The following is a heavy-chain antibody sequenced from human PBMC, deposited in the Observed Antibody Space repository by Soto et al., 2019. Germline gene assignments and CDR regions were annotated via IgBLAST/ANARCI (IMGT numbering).Heavy chain of an antibody. Sequence: SETLSLTCTVSGPSISSTNYSWGWICQPPGKGLEWIGSVYYSENTYYNPSLKSRVTISVDTSKNLFSLKLTSVTAADAAMYYCARPQFSGTYHDTFNIWGQGTMVS. CDR2: VYYSENT. J-gene: IGHJ3*02. CDR1: GPSISSTNYS. V-gene: IGHV4-39*02. CDR3: ARPQFSGTYHDTFNI. D-gene: IGHD1-26*01.